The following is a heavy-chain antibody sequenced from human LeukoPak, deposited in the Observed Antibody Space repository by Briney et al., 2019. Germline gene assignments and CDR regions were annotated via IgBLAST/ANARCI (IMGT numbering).Heavy chain of an antibody. V-gene: IGHV1-69*02. J-gene: IGHJ4*02. Sequence: ASVKVSCKASGGTFSSYTISWVRQAPGQGREWMGRIIPILGIANYAQKFQGRVTITADKSTSTAYMELSSLGSEYTAVYYCARAHSDTSGVDYWGQGTLVTVSS. CDR3: ARAHSDTSGVDY. D-gene: IGHD2-2*02. CDR1: GGTFSSYT. CDR2: IIPILGIA.